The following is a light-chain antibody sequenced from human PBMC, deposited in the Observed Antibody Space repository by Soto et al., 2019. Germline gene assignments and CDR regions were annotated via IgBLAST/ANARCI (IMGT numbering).Light chain of an antibody. V-gene: IGKV3-11*01. CDR2: DAS. CDR1: QSVSSY. J-gene: IGKJ1*01. Sequence: EIVLTQSPATLSLSPGERATLSCRASQSVSSYLAWYQQKPGQAPRLLIYDASNRADGIPARFSGSGSGTDLTLIIISLQQEDFAVYYCQQRNNWPPLTFGQGTKVEIK. CDR3: QQRNNWPPLT.